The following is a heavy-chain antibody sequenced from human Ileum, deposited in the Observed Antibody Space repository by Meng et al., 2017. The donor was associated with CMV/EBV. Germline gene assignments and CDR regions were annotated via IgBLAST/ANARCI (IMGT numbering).Heavy chain of an antibody. J-gene: IGHJ6*02. D-gene: IGHD3-22*01. CDR2: LTWNGGNT. CDR3: AKDIGGGYDSSAYYSRSYYFYGMDV. Sequence: CGRQAPWKGLEWVSLLTWNGGNTFYADAVKGRFTISRDNSKNSLYLQMNSLRTEDTALYYCAKDIGGGYDSSAYYSRSYYFYGMDVWGQGTTVTVSS. V-gene: IGHV3-43*01.